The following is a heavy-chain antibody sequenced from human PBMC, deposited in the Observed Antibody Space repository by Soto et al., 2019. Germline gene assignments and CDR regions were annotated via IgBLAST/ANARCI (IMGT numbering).Heavy chain of an antibody. CDR3: ARHDSSGYYLRSGAFDI. V-gene: IGHV1-18*01. Sequence: GASVKVSCKASGYTFTSYGISWVRQAPGQGLEWMGWISAYNGNTNYAQKLQGRVTMTTDTSTSTAYMELRSLRSDDTAVYYCARHDSSGYYLRSGAFDIWGQGTRATVS. J-gene: IGHJ3*02. D-gene: IGHD3-22*01. CDR2: ISAYNGNT. CDR1: GYTFTSYG.